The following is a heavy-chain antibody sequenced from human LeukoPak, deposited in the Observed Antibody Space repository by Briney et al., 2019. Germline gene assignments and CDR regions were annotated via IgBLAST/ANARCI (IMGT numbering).Heavy chain of an antibody. J-gene: IGHJ5*02. Sequence: ASVKVSCKASGYTFTSYGISWVRQAPGQGLEWMGWISAYNGNTNYAQKLQGRVTMTTDTSTSTAYMELRSLRSDDTAVYYCARGIRGYSGYDRNWFDPWGQGNLVTVSS. D-gene: IGHD5-12*01. CDR1: GYTFTSYG. CDR2: ISAYNGNT. CDR3: ARGIRGYSGYDRNWFDP. V-gene: IGHV1-18*01.